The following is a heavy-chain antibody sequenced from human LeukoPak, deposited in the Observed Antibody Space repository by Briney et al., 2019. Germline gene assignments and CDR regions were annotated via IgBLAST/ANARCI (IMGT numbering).Heavy chain of an antibody. Sequence: GSLRLSCRVSGFMFGDYAMNWVRQAPGKGLEWVAVISYDGSNKYYADSVKGRFTISRDNSKNTLYLQMNSLRAEDTAVYYCARDYSSTSLLDYYGMDVWGQGTTVTVSS. D-gene: IGHD2-2*01. J-gene: IGHJ6*02. CDR1: GFMFGDYA. CDR2: ISYDGSNK. V-gene: IGHV3-30*14. CDR3: ARDYSSTSLLDYYGMDV.